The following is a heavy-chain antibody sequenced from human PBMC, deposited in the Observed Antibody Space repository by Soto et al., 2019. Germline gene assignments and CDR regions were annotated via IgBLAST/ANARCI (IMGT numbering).Heavy chain of an antibody. D-gene: IGHD1-1*01. CDR3: AKDRSPGATTWNVY. J-gene: IGHJ1*01. CDR1: GFTFSSSA. CDR2: ISGSGVAK. Sequence: GGSLRLSCVVSGFTFSSSAINWVRQAPGKGLEWVSTISGSGVAKFYADSVKGRFTISRDNSNNTVSLQMNSLRAEDAAVYYCAKDRSPGATTWNVYWGQGTLVTVSS. V-gene: IGHV3-23*01.